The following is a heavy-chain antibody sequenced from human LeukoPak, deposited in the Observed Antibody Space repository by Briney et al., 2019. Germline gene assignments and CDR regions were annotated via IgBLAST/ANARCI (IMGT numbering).Heavy chain of an antibody. CDR1: GFTFSNAW. J-gene: IGHJ4*02. D-gene: IGHD5-12*01. CDR2: IKSKADGGTT. V-gene: IGHV3-15*01. CDR3: ATNSDYEGLFAY. Sequence: GGSLRLSCAASGFTFSNAWMSWVRQAPGKGLEWDGRIKSKADGGTTDYAAPVKGRFTISRDDSENTLYVQMNSLKTEDTAVYYCATNSDYEGLFAYWGQGSLVTVSS.